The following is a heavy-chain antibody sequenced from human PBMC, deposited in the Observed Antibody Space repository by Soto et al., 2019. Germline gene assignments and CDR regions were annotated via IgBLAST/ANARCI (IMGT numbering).Heavy chain of an antibody. CDR3: ARDDDYGDYTASTNYYYCGMDV. D-gene: IGHD4-17*01. CDR2: IIPIFGTA. J-gene: IGHJ6*02. Sequence: QVQLVQSGAEVKKPGSSVKVSCKASGGTFSSYAISWVRQAPGQGLEWMGGIIPIFGTANYAQKFQGRVTITADESTSTAYMELSSLRSEDTAVYYCARDDDYGDYTASTNYYYCGMDVWGQGTTVTVSS. CDR1: GGTFSSYA. V-gene: IGHV1-69*01.